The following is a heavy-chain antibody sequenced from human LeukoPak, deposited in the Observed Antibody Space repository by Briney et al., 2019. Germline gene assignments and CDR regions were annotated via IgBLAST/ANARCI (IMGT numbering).Heavy chain of an antibody. V-gene: IGHV3-11*04. Sequence: TGGSLRLSCAASGFTFSDYYMSWIRQAPGKGLEWVSYISSSGSTIYYADSVKGRFTISRDNAKNSLYLQMNSLRAEDTAVYYCARGASHYYYYMDVWGKGTTVTVSS. J-gene: IGHJ6*03. CDR2: ISSSGSTI. CDR1: GFTFSDYY. CDR3: ARGASHYYYYMDV.